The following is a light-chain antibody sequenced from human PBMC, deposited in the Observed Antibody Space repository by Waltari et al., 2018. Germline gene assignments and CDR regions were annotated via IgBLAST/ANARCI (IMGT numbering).Light chain of an antibody. CDR1: SSDVGGYNY. J-gene: IGLJ2*01. V-gene: IGLV2-14*01. CDR3: SSYTSSISLA. Sequence: QSALTQPASVSGSPGQSITISCTGTSSDVGGYNYVSWYQQHPGRAPQLLIYVVSNRPSGVSNRFSGSKSGNTASLTISGLQAEDEADYYCSSYTSSISLAFGGGTKLTVL. CDR2: VVS.